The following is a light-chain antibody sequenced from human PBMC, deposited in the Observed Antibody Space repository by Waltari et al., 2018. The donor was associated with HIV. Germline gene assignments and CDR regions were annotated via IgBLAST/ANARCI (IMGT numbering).Light chain of an antibody. Sequence: QSALTQPASVSGFPGQSINISCTGFTTDSRFKHHVSWYQQYAGNIPRLIIFDVNNPPSWISDLLSVSRSGNSAFLTFSGLQSGDAPHYYCASNRLDYTLIFGGGTKLTVL. CDR1: TTDSRFKHH. J-gene: IGLJ2*01. CDR2: DVN. V-gene: IGLV2-14*03. CDR3: ASNRLDYTLI.